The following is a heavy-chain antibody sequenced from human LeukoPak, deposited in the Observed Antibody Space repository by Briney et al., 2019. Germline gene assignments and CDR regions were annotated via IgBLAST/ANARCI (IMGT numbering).Heavy chain of an antibody. CDR2: IYYSGST. CDR1: GGSISSYY. Sequence: PSETLSLTCIVSGGSISSYYWSWIRQPPGKGLEWIGYIYYSGSTNSNPSLKSRVTISVDTSKNQFSLKLSSVTAADTAVYYCARAMYYYDSSGYYYAAPGYFDYWGQGTLVTVSS. J-gene: IGHJ4*02. CDR3: ARAMYYYDSSGYYYAAPGYFDY. V-gene: IGHV4-59*12. D-gene: IGHD3-22*01.